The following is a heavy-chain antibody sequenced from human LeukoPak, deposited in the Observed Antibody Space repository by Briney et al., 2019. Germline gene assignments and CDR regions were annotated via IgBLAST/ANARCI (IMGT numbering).Heavy chain of an antibody. V-gene: IGHV4-34*01. D-gene: IGHD3-9*01. Sequence: PSETLSLTCAVYGGSFSGYYWSWIRQPPGKGLEWIGEINHSGSTNYNPSLKSRVTISVDTSKNQFSLKLSSVTAVDTAVYYCASMGYFDWSSPFDYWGQGTLVTVSS. CDR1: GGSFSGYY. J-gene: IGHJ4*02. CDR3: ASMGYFDWSSPFDY. CDR2: INHSGST.